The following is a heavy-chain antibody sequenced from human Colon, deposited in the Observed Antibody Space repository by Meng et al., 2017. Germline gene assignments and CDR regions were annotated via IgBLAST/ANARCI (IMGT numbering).Heavy chain of an antibody. CDR2: ISGTGSVK. Sequence: LSLTCTVSGGSISGRNYYWGWIRQSPGKGLERVAYISGTGSVKYYADAVKGRFSISRDNAKSSLFLQMNGLRADDTAVYYCARTYSYDNSGNFDAFDIWGQGTTVTVSS. V-gene: IGHV3-11*04. CDR1: GGSISGRNYY. D-gene: IGHD3-22*01. CDR3: ARTYSYDNSGNFDAFDI. J-gene: IGHJ3*02.